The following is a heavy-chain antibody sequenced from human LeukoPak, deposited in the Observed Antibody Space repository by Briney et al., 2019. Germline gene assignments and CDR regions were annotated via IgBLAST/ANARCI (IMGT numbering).Heavy chain of an antibody. J-gene: IGHJ4*02. CDR2: IGNDGSNK. CDR3: ARTGEISITIFGVAPTFDY. Sequence: PGGSLRLSCAASGFTFSSYGMHWVRQAPGKGLEWVAVIGNDGSNKYYADSVKGRFTISRDNSKNTLYLQMNSLRDEDTAVYYCARTGEISITIFGVAPTFDYWGQGTLVTVSS. V-gene: IGHV3-33*01. CDR1: GFTFSSYG. D-gene: IGHD3-3*01.